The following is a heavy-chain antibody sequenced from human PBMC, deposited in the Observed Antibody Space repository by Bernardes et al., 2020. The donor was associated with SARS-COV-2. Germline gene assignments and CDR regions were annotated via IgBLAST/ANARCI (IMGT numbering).Heavy chain of an antibody. Sequence: GGSLRLSCAASGVTFSSYGMHWVRQAQGKGLEWVAVVSYDGSNKYYADSVKARFTISRDNSKNTLYLQMNSLRAEDTAVYYCARDGLWFGGPDAFDIWGQGTMVTVSS. D-gene: IGHD3-10*01. J-gene: IGHJ3*02. CDR1: GVTFSSYG. CDR2: VSYDGSNK. V-gene: IGHV3-33*01. CDR3: ARDGLWFGGPDAFDI.